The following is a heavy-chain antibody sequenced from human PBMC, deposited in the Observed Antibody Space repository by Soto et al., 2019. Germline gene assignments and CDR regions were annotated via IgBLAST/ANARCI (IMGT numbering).Heavy chain of an antibody. CDR2: INHSGST. Sequence: QVQLQQWGAGLLKPSETLSLTCAVYGGSFSGYYWSWIRQPPGKGLEWIGEINHSGSTNSNPSLKSRVTISVDTSKNQFSLKLSSVTAADTAVYYCASGGHTITPKDWGQGTLVTVSS. CDR3: ASGGHTITPKD. V-gene: IGHV4-34*01. D-gene: IGHD3-9*01. CDR1: GGSFSGYY. J-gene: IGHJ4*02.